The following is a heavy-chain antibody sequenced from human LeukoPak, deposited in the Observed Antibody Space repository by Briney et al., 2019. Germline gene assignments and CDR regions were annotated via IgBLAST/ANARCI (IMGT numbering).Heavy chain of an antibody. V-gene: IGHV4-59*08. D-gene: IGHD3-10*01. CDR3: ARHLDYYGSGTYEF. CDR2: ISYSGST. J-gene: IGHJ4*02. CDR1: GGSISSYH. Sequence: PSETLSLTCIVSGGSISSYHWSWIRQPPGKGLEWIGYISYSGSTNYNPSLKSRVTISVDTSKNQFSLRLSSVTAADTAVYYCARHLDYYGSGTYEFWRQGTLVTVSS.